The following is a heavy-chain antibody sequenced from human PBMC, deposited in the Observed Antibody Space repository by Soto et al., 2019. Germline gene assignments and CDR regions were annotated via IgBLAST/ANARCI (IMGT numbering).Heavy chain of an antibody. Sequence: QVDLVQSGAEVKKPGASVTISCKASGSAITRYYIHWVRQAPGRGLEWMGIIKPGGGSASYAQKFQDRFTIDKDTSTGTVYMDLRSLRTEDTAVYYCARDTSGWSLNGLDVWGQGTTVNVSS. D-gene: IGHD6-19*01. CDR1: GSAITRYY. CDR2: IKPGGGSA. J-gene: IGHJ6*02. V-gene: IGHV1-46*01. CDR3: ARDTSGWSLNGLDV.